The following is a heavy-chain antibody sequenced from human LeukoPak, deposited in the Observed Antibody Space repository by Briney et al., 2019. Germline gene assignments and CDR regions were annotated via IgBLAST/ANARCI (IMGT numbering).Heavy chain of an antibody. Sequence: SETLSLTCTVSGGFISSYWSWIRQPAGKGLEWIGRIYASGSTYYTPSLKCRVTMSVDTSKNQFSLRLTTVTAADTAVYYCARDSNLEYSSSRGLGRWGQGTLVTVSS. D-gene: IGHD6-6*01. CDR2: IYASGST. CDR1: GGFISSY. J-gene: IGHJ4*02. V-gene: IGHV4-4*07. CDR3: ARDSNLEYSSSRGLGR.